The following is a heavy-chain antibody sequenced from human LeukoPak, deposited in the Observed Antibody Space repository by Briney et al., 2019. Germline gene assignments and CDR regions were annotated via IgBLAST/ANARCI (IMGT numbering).Heavy chain of an antibody. CDR3: ARDWRAGRDY. V-gene: IGHV1-2*02. J-gene: IGHJ4*01. CDR2: INPNTGDT. CDR1: GYTFTGYY. Sequence: ASVKVSCKASGYTFTGYYLHWVRQAPGQGLEWMGWINPNTGDTNYAQKFQGRVTMSRDTSISTAYMELTSLRSDDTAVYYCARDWRAGRDYWGHGALVSVSS.